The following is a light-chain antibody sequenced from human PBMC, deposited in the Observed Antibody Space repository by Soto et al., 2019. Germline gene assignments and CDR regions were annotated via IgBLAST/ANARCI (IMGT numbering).Light chain of an antibody. V-gene: IGKV3-15*01. CDR3: HQYENWPKT. Sequence: EIMMTQSPVTLSVSPGERATLSCRASQSVNTNLAWYQQKPGQAPRLLIYDASTRAAGIPARFSGSGSGTEFSLTISGLQSEDFAVYFCHQYENWPKTFGQGTKVDIK. CDR2: DAS. CDR1: QSVNTN. J-gene: IGKJ1*01.